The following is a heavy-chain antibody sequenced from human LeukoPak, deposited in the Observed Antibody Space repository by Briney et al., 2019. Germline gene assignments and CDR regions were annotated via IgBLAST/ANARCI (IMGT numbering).Heavy chain of an antibody. CDR3: ASTLHVVVPAAIGYFDY. CDR1: GFTFSSYS. Sequence: GGSLRLSCSASGFTFSSYSMNWVRQAPGKGLERVSSISSGSTYIYYADSVKGRFTISRDSAKNSLYLQMNSLRAEDTAVYYCASTLHVVVPAAIGYFDYWGQGTLVTVSS. V-gene: IGHV3-21*01. J-gene: IGHJ4*02. D-gene: IGHD2-2*02. CDR2: ISSGSTYI.